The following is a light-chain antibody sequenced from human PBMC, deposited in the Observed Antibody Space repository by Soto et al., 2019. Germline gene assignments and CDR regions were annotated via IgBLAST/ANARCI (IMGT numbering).Light chain of an antibody. CDR1: QSISNY. V-gene: IGKV1-39*01. J-gene: IGKJ4*01. CDR3: QHSYSTPLT. CDR2: AAS. Sequence: DIQMTQSPSSLSASVGERVTITCRASQSISNYLNWYQQKPGKAPKFLIYAASSLQSGVPSRFSGRGSETDFTLTISSLQPEDFAIYYCQHSYSTPLTFGGGTKVEIK.